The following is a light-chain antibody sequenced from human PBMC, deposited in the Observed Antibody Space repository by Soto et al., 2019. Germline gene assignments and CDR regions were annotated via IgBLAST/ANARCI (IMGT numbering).Light chain of an antibody. CDR3: QQYENFSGT. CDR1: QSINKY. Sequence: DIQMTQSPSPLSASVGARVTITCRASQSINKYLNWYQQKTGKAPKPLIYGASSLPSGVPSRFSGSGSGTDFTLTISSLQPEDFATYYCQQYENFSGTFGPGTKVEI. J-gene: IGKJ1*01. CDR2: GAS. V-gene: IGKV1-39*01.